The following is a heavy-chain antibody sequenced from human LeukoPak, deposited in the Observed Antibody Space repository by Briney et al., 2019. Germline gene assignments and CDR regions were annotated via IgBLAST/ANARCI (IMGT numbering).Heavy chain of an antibody. J-gene: IGHJ4*02. Sequence: SGTLSLTCAVYGGSFSDYYWTWIRQPPGKGLEWIGEINHRGNDHYNPSLKSRVTISVDTSKNQFSLKLTSVTAADTAVYYCARQLELRPYYFDYWGQGTLVTVSS. CDR3: ARQLELRPYYFDY. V-gene: IGHV4-34*01. D-gene: IGHD1-1*01. CDR1: GGSFSDYY. CDR2: INHRGND.